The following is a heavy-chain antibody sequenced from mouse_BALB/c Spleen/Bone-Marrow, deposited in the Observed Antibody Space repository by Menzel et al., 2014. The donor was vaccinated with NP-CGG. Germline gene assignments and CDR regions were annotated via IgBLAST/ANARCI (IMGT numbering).Heavy chain of an antibody. CDR2: ISNGGGST. D-gene: IGHD2-3*01. CDR3: ARQSYEGFAY. V-gene: IGHV5-12-2*01. CDR1: GFTFXSYT. Sequence: DVMLVESGGNLVQPGGSLKLSCAASGFTFXSYTMSWVRQTPEKRLEWVPYISNGGGSTYYPDTVKGRFTISRDNATNTLYLQMSSLKSEDTAMYYCARQSYEGFAYWGQGTLVTVSA. J-gene: IGHJ3*01.